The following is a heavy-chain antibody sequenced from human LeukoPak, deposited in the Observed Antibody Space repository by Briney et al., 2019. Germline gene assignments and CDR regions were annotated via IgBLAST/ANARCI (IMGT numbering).Heavy chain of an antibody. CDR3: ARGRGKAVAGFYYFDY. CDR2: MNPNSGNT. V-gene: IGHV1-8*03. D-gene: IGHD6-19*01. CDR1: GYTFTSYD. J-gene: IGHJ4*02. Sequence: ASVKVSCKASGYTFTSYDINWVRQATGQGLEWMGWMNPNSGNTGYAQKFQGRVTITRNTSISTAYMELSSLRSEDTAVYYCARGRGKAVAGFYYFDYWGQGTLVTVSS.